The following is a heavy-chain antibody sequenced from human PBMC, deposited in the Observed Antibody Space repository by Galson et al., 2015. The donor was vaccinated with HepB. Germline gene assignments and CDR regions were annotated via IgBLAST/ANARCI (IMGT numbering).Heavy chain of an antibody. D-gene: IGHD3-10*01. V-gene: IGHV3-23*01. CDR1: GFTFSSYA. Sequence: SLRLSCAASGFTFSSYAMSWVRQAPGKGLEWVSAISGSGGSTYYADSVKGRFTISRDNSKNTLYLQMNSLRAEDTAVYYCARVYGSGSHYFDYWGQGTLVTVSS. CDR2: ISGSGGST. J-gene: IGHJ4*02. CDR3: ARVYGSGSHYFDY.